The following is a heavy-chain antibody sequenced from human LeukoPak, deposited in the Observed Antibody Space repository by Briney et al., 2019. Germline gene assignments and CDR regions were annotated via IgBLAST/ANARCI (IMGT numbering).Heavy chain of an antibody. CDR3: AKTPRSYRTFDY. CDR2: IYSSGVT. Sequence: SETLSLTCTVSGGSISSHYWTWIRQPPGKGLEWIGYIYSSGVTDYSPSLRSRVTMSVDTSKNQFSLKVISVTAADTAVYYCAKTPRSYRTFDYWGQGTLVTVSS. J-gene: IGHJ4*02. CDR1: GGSISSHY. V-gene: IGHV4-59*11. D-gene: IGHD1-26*01.